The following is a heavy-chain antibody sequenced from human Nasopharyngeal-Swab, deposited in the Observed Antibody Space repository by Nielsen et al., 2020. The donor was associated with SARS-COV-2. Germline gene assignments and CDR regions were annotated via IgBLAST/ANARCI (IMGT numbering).Heavy chain of an antibody. CDR1: GFTFSSYS. D-gene: IGHD2-2*01. Sequence: GGSLRLSCAASGFTFSSYSMNWVRQAPGKGLEWVSSISSSSSYIYYADSVKGRFTISRDNAKNSLYLQMNSLRAEDTAVYYCAREETRYCSSTSCYYMDVWGKGTTVTVSS. J-gene: IGHJ6*03. V-gene: IGHV3-21*01. CDR2: ISSSSSYI. CDR3: AREETRYCSSTSCYYMDV.